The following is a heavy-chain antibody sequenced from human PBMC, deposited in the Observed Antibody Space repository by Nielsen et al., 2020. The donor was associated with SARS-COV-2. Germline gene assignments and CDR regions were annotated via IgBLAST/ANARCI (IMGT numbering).Heavy chain of an antibody. CDR3: ARGYDSSGYYLWYFDY. Sequence: ASVKVSCKASGYTFTSYDINWVRQATGQGLEWMGWMNPNSGNTGYAQKFQGKVTMTRNTSISTAYMELSSLRSEDTAVYYCARGYDSSGYYLWYFDYWGQGTLVTVSS. V-gene: IGHV1-8*01. D-gene: IGHD3-22*01. J-gene: IGHJ4*02. CDR1: GYTFTSYD. CDR2: MNPNSGNT.